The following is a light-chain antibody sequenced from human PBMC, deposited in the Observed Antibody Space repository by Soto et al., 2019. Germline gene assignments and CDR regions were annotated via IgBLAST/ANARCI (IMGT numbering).Light chain of an antibody. CDR2: LNSDGSH. Sequence: QLVLTQSPSASASLGASAKLNCTLSSGHSNYAIAWHQQQSEKGPRYLMKLNSDGSHSKGDGIPDRFSGSSSGAERYLTISSLQSEDEADYYCQTWGSGIVVFGGGTKLTVL. CDR3: QTWGSGIVV. V-gene: IGLV4-69*01. J-gene: IGLJ2*01. CDR1: SGHSNYA.